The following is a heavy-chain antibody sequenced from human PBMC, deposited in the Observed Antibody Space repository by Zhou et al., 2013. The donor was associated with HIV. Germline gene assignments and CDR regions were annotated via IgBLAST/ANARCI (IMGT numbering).Heavy chain of an antibody. CDR3: ARGHKGGLPILHYYYYYMDV. CDR2: MNPNSGNT. J-gene: IGHJ6*03. D-gene: IGHD3-16*01. Sequence: QVQLVQSGAEVKKPGASVKVSCKASGYTFTSYDINWVRQATGQGLEWMGWMNPNSGNTGYAQKFQGRVTITRNTSISTAYMELSSLRSEDTAVYYCARGHKGGLPILHYYYYYMDVWAKGPRSPSP. V-gene: IGHV1-8*03. CDR1: GYTFTSYD.